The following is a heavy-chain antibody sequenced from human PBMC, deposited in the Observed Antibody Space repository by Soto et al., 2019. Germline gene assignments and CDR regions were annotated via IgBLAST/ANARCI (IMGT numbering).Heavy chain of an antibody. CDR2: INAGNGNT. J-gene: IGHJ3*02. V-gene: IGHV1-3*01. CDR1: GYTFTSYA. D-gene: IGHD2-2*01. CDR3: ARDLRIVVVPAAMRLSAFDI. Sequence: ASVKVSCKASGYTFTSYAMHWVRRAPGQRLEWMGWINAGNGNTKYSQKFQGRVTITRDTSASTAYMELSSLRSEDTAVYYCARDLRIVVVPAAMRLSAFDIWGQGTMVTVSS.